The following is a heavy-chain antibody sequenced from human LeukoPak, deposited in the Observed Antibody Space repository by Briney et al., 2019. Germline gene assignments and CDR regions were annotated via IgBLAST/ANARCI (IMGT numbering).Heavy chain of an antibody. CDR1: GFTLTNYG. D-gene: IGHD6-13*01. V-gene: IGHV1-18*01. CDR3: ARSPLPGYSSSWYGINY. J-gene: IGHJ4*02. CDR2: ISAYNGST. Sequence: ASVKVSCKASGFTLTNYGVSWVRQAPGQGLEWMGWISAYNGSTNYAQKLQGRVTMTTDTSTSTAYMELRSLRSDDTAVYYCARSPLPGYSSSWYGINYWGQGTLVTVSS.